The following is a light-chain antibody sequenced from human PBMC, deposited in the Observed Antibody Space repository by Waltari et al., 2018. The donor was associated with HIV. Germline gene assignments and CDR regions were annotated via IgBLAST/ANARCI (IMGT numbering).Light chain of an antibody. J-gene: IGLJ3*02. CDR1: SGPVSTIYY. CDR3: VLFMGNGIWV. CDR2: STN. V-gene: IGLV8-61*01. Sequence: QTVVTQEPSFSVSPGGPVTLTCGLSSGPVSTIYYPSWYQKTPGQAPRTLIYSTNTRSSGVPDRFSGSILGNKAALTITGAQADDESDYYCVLFMGNGIWVFGGGTKLTVL.